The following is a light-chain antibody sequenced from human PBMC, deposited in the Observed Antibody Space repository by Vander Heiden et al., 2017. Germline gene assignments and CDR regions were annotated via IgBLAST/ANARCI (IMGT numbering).Light chain of an antibody. CDR2: YDS. Sequence: SYVLTQPPSVSVAPGPTARITCGGNNIGSKSVHWYQQKPGQAPVLLVYYDSDRPSGIPERFSGSNSGNTATLTISRVEAGDEADYYCQVWDSSSDHRVFGGGTKLTVL. CDR3: QVWDSSSDHRV. CDR1: NIGSKS. J-gene: IGLJ3*02. V-gene: IGLV3-21*02.